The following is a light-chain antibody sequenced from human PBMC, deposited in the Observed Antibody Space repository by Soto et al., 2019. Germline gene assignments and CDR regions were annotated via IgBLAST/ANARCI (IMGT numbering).Light chain of an antibody. CDR1: QSFSSSY. J-gene: IGKJ2*01. V-gene: IGKV3D-20*02. CDR2: ETS. Sequence: EIVLTQSPGTLSLSPGERATLSCRASQSFSSSYLAWYQQKPGQAPRLLIYETSSRATGIPDRFSGSGSQTDFTLTISNLQPEHFATYYCQQSYTSPYTFGRGTKLEI. CDR3: QQSYTSPYT.